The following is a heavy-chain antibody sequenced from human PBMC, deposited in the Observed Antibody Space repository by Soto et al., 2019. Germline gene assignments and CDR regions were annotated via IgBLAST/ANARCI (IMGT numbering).Heavy chain of an antibody. V-gene: IGHV1-24*01. D-gene: IGHD4-17*01. CDR3: TTYHGDYNFDH. J-gene: IGHJ5*02. Sequence: QVQLVQSGAEVKEPGASVKVSCKVSGYTLNKVAMHWVRQAPGKGLERLGGFDPDEAETIYAQHFQGRVTMTEDTSTDTVYMELSSLRSDATALYFCTTYHGDYNFDHWGQGTLVTVSS. CDR1: GYTLNKVA. CDR2: FDPDEAET.